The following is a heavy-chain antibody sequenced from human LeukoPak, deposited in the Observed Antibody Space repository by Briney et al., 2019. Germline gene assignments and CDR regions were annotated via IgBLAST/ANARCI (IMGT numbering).Heavy chain of an antibody. V-gene: IGHV1-2*02. J-gene: IGHJ4*02. Sequence: GASVKVSCKASGYTFTGYYMHWVRQAPGQGLEWTGWFNPNSGDTNYAQKFQGRVTMTRDTSISTAYMELGRLTSDDTAVYYCGRGTYCSGGSCYSFDYWGQGTLVTVSS. CDR3: GRGTYCSGGSCYSFDY. CDR1: GYTFTGYY. CDR2: FNPNSGDT. D-gene: IGHD2-15*01.